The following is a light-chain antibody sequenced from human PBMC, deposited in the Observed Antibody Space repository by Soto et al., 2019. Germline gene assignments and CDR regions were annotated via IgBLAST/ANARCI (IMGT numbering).Light chain of an antibody. Sequence: DIQMTQSPSTLSASVGDRVTITCRASQSISSWLAWYQQKPGKAPKLLIYDASSLDSGVPSRFSGSGSGTDFTLTISSRQPDDFATYDCQQYNSYWTFGQGTKVEIK. CDR3: QQYNSYWT. V-gene: IGKV1-5*01. CDR1: QSISSW. J-gene: IGKJ1*01. CDR2: DAS.